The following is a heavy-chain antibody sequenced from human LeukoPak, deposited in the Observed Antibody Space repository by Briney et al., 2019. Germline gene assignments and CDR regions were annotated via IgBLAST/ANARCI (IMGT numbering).Heavy chain of an antibody. CDR2: INHSGST. Sequence: SETLSLTCAVYGGSFSGYYWSWIRQPPGKGLEWIGEINHSGSTNYNPSLKSRVTISVDTSKNQFSLKLSSVTAADTAVYYCATGYCSSTSCYLNWFDPWGQGTLVTVSS. CDR1: GGSFSGYY. V-gene: IGHV4-34*01. J-gene: IGHJ5*02. CDR3: ATGYCSSTSCYLNWFDP. D-gene: IGHD2-2*01.